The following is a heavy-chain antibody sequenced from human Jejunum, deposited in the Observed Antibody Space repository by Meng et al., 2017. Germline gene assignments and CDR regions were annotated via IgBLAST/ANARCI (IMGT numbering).Heavy chain of an antibody. CDR1: GLTFSNYA. J-gene: IGHJ4*02. D-gene: IGHD3-3*01. V-gene: IGHV3-30*09. Sequence: QVQLVESGGGVVQPGRSLRLSCAASGLTFSNYAMHWVRQAPGKGLEWVTVISSDGSNKYYADSVKGRSAISRDNSRNTLWLQISSLREEDTGIYYCVRDRGQLRFLEGLLDYWGQGALVTVSS. CDR3: VRDRGQLRFLEGLLDY. CDR2: ISSDGSNK.